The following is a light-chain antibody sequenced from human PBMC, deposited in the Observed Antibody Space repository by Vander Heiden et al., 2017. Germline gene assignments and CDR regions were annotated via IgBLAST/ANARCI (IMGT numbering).Light chain of an antibody. Sequence: SALTQPASVSGSPGPSITISCPGTSSDVGGYNYVSWYQQHPGKAPKLMIYEVSNRPSGVSNRFSGSKSGNTASLTISGLQAEDEADYYCSSYTSSSTLFYVFGTGTKVTVL. V-gene: IGLV2-14*01. CDR2: EVS. CDR3: SSYTSSSTLFYV. CDR1: SSDVGGYNY. J-gene: IGLJ1*01.